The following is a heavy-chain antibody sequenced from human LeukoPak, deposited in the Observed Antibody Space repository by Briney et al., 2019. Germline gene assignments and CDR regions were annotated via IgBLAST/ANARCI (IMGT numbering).Heavy chain of an antibody. CDR1: GFTFSNAW. CDR3: TTDLEYKTSYFDY. CDR2: IKSKTDGGTT. Sequence: GGSLRLSCAASGFTFSNAWMSWVRHAPGKGRECVGRIKSKTDGGTTDYAAPVKGRFTISRDDSKNTLYLQMNSLKTEATAVYYCTTDLEYKTSYFDYWGQGTLVTVSS. V-gene: IGHV3-15*01. D-gene: IGHD2/OR15-2a*01. J-gene: IGHJ4*02.